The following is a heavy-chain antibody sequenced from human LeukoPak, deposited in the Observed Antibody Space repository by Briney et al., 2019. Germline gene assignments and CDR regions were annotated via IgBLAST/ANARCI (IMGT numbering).Heavy chain of an antibody. V-gene: IGHV3-21*01. CDR3: ARDRYCSSTSCYFDS. D-gene: IGHD2-2*01. J-gene: IGHJ4*02. CDR2: ISSSSSYI. CDR1: GFTFSSYS. Sequence: GGSLRLSCAASGFTFSSYSMNWVRQAPGKGLEWVSSISSSSSYIYYADSVKGRFTISRDNAKNSLYLQMNSLRAEDTAVYYCARDRYCSSTSCYFDSWGQGTLVTVSS.